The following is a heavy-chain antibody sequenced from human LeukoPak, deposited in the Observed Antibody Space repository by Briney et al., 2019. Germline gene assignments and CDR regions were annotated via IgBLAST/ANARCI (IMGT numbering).Heavy chain of an antibody. D-gene: IGHD1-14*01. J-gene: IGHJ3*02. CDR2: IYTSGST. Sequence: PSQTLSLTCTVSGGSISSGSYYWSWIRQPAGKGLEWIGRIYTSGSTDYNPSLKSRVTMSIDTSKNQFSLKLSSVTAADTAVYYCARKTRDFDIWGQGTMVTVSS. CDR3: ARKTRDFDI. V-gene: IGHV4-61*02. CDR1: GGSISSGSYY.